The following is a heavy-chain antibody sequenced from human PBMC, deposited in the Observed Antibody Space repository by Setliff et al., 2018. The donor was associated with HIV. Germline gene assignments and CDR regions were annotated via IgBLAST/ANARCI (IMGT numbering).Heavy chain of an antibody. D-gene: IGHD4-17*01. V-gene: IGHV4-59*11. CDR3: AKGAGFYGDYTFDY. CDR1: GASITSHY. J-gene: IGHJ4*02. Sequence: PSETLSLTCTVSGASITSHYWSWIRQSPGRELEWIGYIYSTGSTNYNPSLQSRVSISMDASKNKFSLTVTSVTSADTAVYCCAKGAGFYGDYTFDYWGQGNLVTVSS. CDR2: IYSTGST.